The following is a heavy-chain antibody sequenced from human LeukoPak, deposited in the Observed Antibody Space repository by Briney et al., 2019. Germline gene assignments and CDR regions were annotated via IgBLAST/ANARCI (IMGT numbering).Heavy chain of an antibody. CDR2: IYTTGTT. CDR3: ARDAKYYYGSRTFFFFEY. Sequence: SSETLSLTCTVSGGSINSGTYYWSWIRQPAGKGLEWIGHIYTTGTTDYNPSLKSRVTMSIDTSKNQFSLKLNSVTAADTAIYYCARDAKYYYGSRTFFFFEYWGQGTPLSVSS. J-gene: IGHJ4*02. D-gene: IGHD3-10*01. V-gene: IGHV4-61*09. CDR1: GGSINSGTYY.